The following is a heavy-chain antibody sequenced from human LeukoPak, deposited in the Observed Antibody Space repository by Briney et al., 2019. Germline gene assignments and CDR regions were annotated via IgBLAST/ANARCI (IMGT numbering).Heavy chain of an antibody. CDR2: ISGSAGLT. CDR1: GFTFGTYA. CDR3: VKDGTWIFNYNFDY. Sequence: GGSLRLSCAASGFTFGTYAMTWVRQAPGRGLEWVSGISGSAGLTYYADSVKGRFTISRDNSKNMVLLQMNSLRAEDTAVYYCVKDGTWIFNYNFDYWGQGTLVTVSA. J-gene: IGHJ4*02. V-gene: IGHV3-23*01. D-gene: IGHD4-11*01.